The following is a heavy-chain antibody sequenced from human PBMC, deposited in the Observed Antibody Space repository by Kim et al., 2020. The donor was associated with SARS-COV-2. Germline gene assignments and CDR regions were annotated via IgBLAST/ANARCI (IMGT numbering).Heavy chain of an antibody. J-gene: IGHJ4*02. D-gene: IGHD6-13*01. Sequence: STYQNPSLRSRVTVSADMSKRQVSLQLASVTAADTAVYYCARGFEQLAPDYWGQGILVTVSS. CDR3: ARGFEQLAPDY. CDR2: ST. V-gene: IGHV4-31*02.